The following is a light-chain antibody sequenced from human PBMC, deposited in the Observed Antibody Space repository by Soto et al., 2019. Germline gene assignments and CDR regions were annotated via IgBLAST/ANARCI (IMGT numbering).Light chain of an antibody. J-gene: IGKJ2*01. CDR2: GAS. V-gene: IGKV3-15*01. Sequence: EIVMTQSPATLSVSPGERATLSCRASQRVGGNLAWYQQTPGQAPRLLIYGASTRATGIPARFSGSGSGTDFTLIISRLQSEDVAVYYCQQYNNWPYTFGQGTKLKIK. CDR3: QQYNNWPYT. CDR1: QRVGGN.